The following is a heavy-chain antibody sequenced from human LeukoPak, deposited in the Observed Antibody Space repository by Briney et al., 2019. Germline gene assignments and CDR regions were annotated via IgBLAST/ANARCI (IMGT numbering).Heavy chain of an antibody. Sequence: PGGSLRLSCAASGFIFSSYSMSLVPQAPGKGLGWVSTISGNGGRTYYADSVKGRFTISRDNSKNTLYLQMTRIRAEDTAVYYCAKDCYCINDVCDGDFDYWGQGTLVTVSS. D-gene: IGHD2-8*01. CDR3: AKDCYCINDVCDGDFDY. V-gene: IGHV3-23*01. CDR1: GFIFSSYS. J-gene: IGHJ4*02. CDR2: ISGNGGRT.